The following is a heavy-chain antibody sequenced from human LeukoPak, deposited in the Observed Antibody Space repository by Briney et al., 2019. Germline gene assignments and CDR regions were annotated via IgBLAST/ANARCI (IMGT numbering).Heavy chain of an antibody. V-gene: IGHV3-21*01. J-gene: IGHJ4*02. D-gene: IGHD2-15*01. CDR1: GFTFSSYS. CDR3: ARELGYCSGGSCLHEDY. Sequence: GGSLRLSCAASGFTFSSYSMNWVRQAPGKGLEWVSSISGSSSYIYYADSVKGRFTISRDNAKNSLYLQMNSLRAEDTAVYYCARELGYCSGGSCLHEDYWGQGTLVTVSS. CDR2: ISGSSSYI.